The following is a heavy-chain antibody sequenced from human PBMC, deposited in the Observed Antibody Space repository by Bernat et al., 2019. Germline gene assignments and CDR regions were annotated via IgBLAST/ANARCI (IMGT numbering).Heavy chain of an antibody. CDR2: ISYDGSNK. D-gene: IGHD4-17*01. CDR3: ARDRSDYGDYVWGY. J-gene: IGHJ4*02. Sequence: QVQLVESRGGVVQPGRSLRLSCAASGFTFSSYAMHWVRQAPGKGLEWVAVISYDGSNKYYADSVKGRFTISRDNSKNTLYLQMNSLRAEDTAVYYCARDRSDYGDYVWGYWGQGTLVTVSS. V-gene: IGHV3-30*01. CDR1: GFTFSSYA.